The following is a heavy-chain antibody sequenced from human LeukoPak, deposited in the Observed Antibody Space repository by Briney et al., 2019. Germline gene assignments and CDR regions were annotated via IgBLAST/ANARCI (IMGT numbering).Heavy chain of an antibody. D-gene: IGHD2-15*01. Sequence: QPGGSLRLSCAASGFTFNSFWMTWVRQAPGKGLEWVANIKEDGSEKYYGDSVKGRFTISRDNAKNSLYLQLNSLRAEDTAVYYCTRDTGCSGGTCYSFYDYWGQGTLVTVSS. CDR1: GFTFNSFW. CDR2: IKEDGSEK. CDR3: TRDTGCSGGTCYSFYDY. V-gene: IGHV3-7*01. J-gene: IGHJ4*02.